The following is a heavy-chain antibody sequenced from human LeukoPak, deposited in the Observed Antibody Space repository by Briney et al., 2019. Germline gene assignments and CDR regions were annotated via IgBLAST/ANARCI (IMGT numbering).Heavy chain of an antibody. Sequence: ASVKVSCKASGYTFTGYYMHWVRQAPGQGLEWMGWFNPNSGGTNYAQKFQGRVTMTRDTSISTAYMELSRLRSDDTAVYYCARDDKIAVAGFDYWGQGTLVTVSS. CDR2: FNPNSGGT. D-gene: IGHD6-19*01. V-gene: IGHV1-2*02. CDR3: ARDDKIAVAGFDY. CDR1: GYTFTGYY. J-gene: IGHJ4*02.